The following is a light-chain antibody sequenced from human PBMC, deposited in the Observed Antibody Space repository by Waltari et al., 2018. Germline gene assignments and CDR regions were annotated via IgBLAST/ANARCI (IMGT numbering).Light chain of an antibody. V-gene: IGKV3-15*01. CDR2: GAF. Sequence: EIVMTQSPATLSVSPGERATLPCRASQSVGNNLAWYQQKPGQAPRLLIYGAFTRATGVPTRFSGSGSGTEFSLTIRTVQSEDFAVYYCQQYNDWPPLTFGGGTKVELK. J-gene: IGKJ4*01. CDR1: QSVGNN. CDR3: QQYNDWPPLT.